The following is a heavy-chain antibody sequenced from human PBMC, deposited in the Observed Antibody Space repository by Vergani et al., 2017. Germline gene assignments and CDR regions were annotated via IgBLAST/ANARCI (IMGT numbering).Heavy chain of an antibody. V-gene: IGHV4-31*11. D-gene: IGHD4-23*01. CDR1: GGSISSGDHC. J-gene: IGHJ3*02. CDR2: IFYSGTT. Sequence: QVQLQESCPGVVKPSQTLSLTCAVSGGSISSGDHCWTWIRQRPGKGQEWIGYIFYSGTTYDNPSLRSRLTISVDTSQNQFSLKLRSVTAADTAVYYCARGRWDAFDIWGQGTMVTVSS. CDR3: ARGRWDAFDI.